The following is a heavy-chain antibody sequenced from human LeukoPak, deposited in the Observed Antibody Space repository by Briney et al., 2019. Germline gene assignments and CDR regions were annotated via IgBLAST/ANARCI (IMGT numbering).Heavy chain of an antibody. CDR3: AKGKEYYYASSGYLTY. V-gene: IGHV3-9*01. Sequence: GGSLRLSCAASGFTFDDYAMHWVRQAPGKGLEWVSGISWNSGSIGYADSVKGRFTISRDNAKNSLYLQMNSLRAEDTALYYCAKGKEYYYASSGYLTYWGRGTLVTVSS. J-gene: IGHJ4*02. D-gene: IGHD3-22*01. CDR1: GFTFDDYA. CDR2: ISWNSGSI.